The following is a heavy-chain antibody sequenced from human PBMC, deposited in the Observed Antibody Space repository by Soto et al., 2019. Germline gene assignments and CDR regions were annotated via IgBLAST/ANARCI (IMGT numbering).Heavy chain of an antibody. D-gene: IGHD6-6*01. Sequence: QLQLQESGPGLVKPSETLSLTCAVSGGSVISGGNYWGWIPPSPGKGPVGIGSVHDTGTTHYNTSLTSRVTISGDTSKNQFSLNVNSVTAADTAVYYCARGLSSPSAAGVWGQGTLVTVSS. CDR2: VHDTGTT. J-gene: IGHJ4*02. V-gene: IGHV4-39*01. CDR3: ARGLSSPSAAGV. CDR1: GGSVISGGNY.